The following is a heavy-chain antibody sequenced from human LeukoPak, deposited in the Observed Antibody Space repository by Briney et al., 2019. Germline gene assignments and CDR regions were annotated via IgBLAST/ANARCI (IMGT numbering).Heavy chain of an antibody. V-gene: IGHV3-30-3*01. Sequence: GGSLRLSCAASGFTFSSHAMHWVRQAPGKGLEWVAVISYDGSNKYYADSVKGRFTISRDNSKNTLYLQMNSLRAEDTAVYYCARSRYCSSTSCLYYFDYWGQGTQVTVSS. D-gene: IGHD2-2*01. CDR1: GFTFSSHA. CDR3: ARSRYCSSTSCLYYFDY. CDR2: ISYDGSNK. J-gene: IGHJ4*02.